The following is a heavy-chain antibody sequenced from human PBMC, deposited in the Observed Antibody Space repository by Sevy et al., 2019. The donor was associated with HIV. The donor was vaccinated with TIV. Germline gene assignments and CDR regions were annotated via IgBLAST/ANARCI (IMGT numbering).Heavy chain of an antibody. CDR3: AREGRHCSGGSCYLGLFWFDP. D-gene: IGHD2-15*01. CDR2: IIPIFGTA. V-gene: IGHV1-69*13. Sequence: ASVKVSCKASGGTFSSYAISWVRQAPVQGLEWMGGIIPIFGTANYAQKFQGRVTITADESTSTAYMELSSLRSEDTAVYYCAREGRHCSGGSCYLGLFWFDPWGQGTLVTVSS. CDR1: GGTFSSYA. J-gene: IGHJ5*02.